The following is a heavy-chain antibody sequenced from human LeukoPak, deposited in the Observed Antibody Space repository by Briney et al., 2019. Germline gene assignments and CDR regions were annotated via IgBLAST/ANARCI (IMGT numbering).Heavy chain of an antibody. J-gene: IGHJ4*02. CDR1: GYTFTGYY. Sequence: ASAKVSCKASGYTFTGYYMHWVRQAPGQGLEWMGWINPNSGGTNYAQKFQGRVTMTRDTSISTAYMELSRLRSDDTAVYYCARDGPPRGWEWELLQAVSAGYFDYWGQGTLVTVSS. CDR3: ARDGPPRGWEWELLQAVSAGYFDY. CDR2: INPNSGGT. V-gene: IGHV1-2*02. D-gene: IGHD1-26*01.